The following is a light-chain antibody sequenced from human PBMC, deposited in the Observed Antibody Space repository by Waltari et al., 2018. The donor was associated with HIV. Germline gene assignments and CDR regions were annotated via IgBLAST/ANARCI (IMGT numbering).Light chain of an antibody. CDR1: ELGDKY. CDR3: QAWGSTTSGV. V-gene: IGLV3-1*01. Sequence: SYEVTQPPSVAVSPAQTATTPCSASELGDKYTCWYQQKPGHSPLLVIYQDNKRPSGIPERFSVSSSGHTATLTISGTLPMDEADYYCQAWGSTTSGVFGRGTRLTVL. J-gene: IGLJ3*02. CDR2: QDN.